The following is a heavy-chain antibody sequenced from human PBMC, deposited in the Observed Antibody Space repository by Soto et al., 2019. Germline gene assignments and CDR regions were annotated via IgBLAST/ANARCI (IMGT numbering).Heavy chain of an antibody. V-gene: IGHV4-34*01. J-gene: IGHJ6*01. Sequence: QVQLQQWGAGLLKPAETLSLTCAVYGGSFSGYYWSWIRQPPGKGLEWIGEINHSGSTNYNPSLKRRATISVDTSKNQFSLNLRCLNAADTAVYYCARVLPRGRGWYERGYYYGMDVWGQGNTVPVSS. CDR3: ARVLPRGRGWYERGYYYGMDV. CDR1: GGSFSGYY. D-gene: IGHD6-19*01. CDR2: INHSGST.